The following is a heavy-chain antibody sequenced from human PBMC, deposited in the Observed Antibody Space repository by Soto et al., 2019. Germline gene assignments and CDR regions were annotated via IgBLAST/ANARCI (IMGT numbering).Heavy chain of an antibody. D-gene: IGHD3-22*01. CDR2: IYWDDDK. CDR3: VHSFYDLSGPFLFDY. Sequence: GSGPTLVNPTQTLTLTCTFSGFSLSTTGVGVGWIRQPPGKALEWLALIYWDDDKRQSPSLKSRLTITGDTSKNQVVLTLTNMDPVDTAIYYRVHSFYDLSGPFLFDYWGQGTLVTVSS. J-gene: IGHJ4*02. V-gene: IGHV2-5*02. CDR1: GFSLSTTGVG.